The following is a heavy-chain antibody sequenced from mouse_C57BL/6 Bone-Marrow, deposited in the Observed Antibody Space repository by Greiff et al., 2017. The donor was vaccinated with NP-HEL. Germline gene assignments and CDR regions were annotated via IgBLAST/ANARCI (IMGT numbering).Heavy chain of an antibody. Sequence: QVHVKQSGAELARPGASVKLSCKASGYTFTSYGISWVKQRTGQGLEWIGEIYPRSGNLYYNEKVKGKATLTADKSSSTADMELRSLTSEDSAVYFCARRAGYYGSSPTWFADWGQGTLVTVSA. J-gene: IGHJ3*01. D-gene: IGHD1-1*01. CDR2: IYPRSGNL. CDR3: ARRAGYYGSSPTWFAD. V-gene: IGHV1-81*01. CDR1: GYTFTSYG.